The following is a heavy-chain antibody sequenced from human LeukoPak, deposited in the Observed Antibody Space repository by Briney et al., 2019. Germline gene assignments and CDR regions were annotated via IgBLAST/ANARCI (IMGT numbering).Heavy chain of an antibody. CDR3: ARNNGMDV. CDR1: GFALSSHW. Sequence: GGSLRLSCAASGFALSSHWMTWVRQVPGRGPEWVANVNRDGSETYYLDSVKGRFTISKDNAKNSLYLQMNSLRAEDTTLYHCARNNGMDVWGQGTTVIVSS. J-gene: IGHJ6*02. CDR2: VNRDGSET. V-gene: IGHV3-7*03.